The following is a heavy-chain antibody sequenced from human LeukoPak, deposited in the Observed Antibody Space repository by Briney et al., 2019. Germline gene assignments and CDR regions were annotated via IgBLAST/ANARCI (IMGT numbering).Heavy chain of an antibody. D-gene: IGHD4-17*01. Sequence: GGSLRLSCAASGFTFSSYGMSWVRQAPGKGLEWVSAISGSGGSTYYADSVKGRFTISRDNSKNTLYLQMNSLKTEDTAVYYCTTVGATVSNYYYYMDVWGKGTTVTISS. CDR2: ISGSGGST. CDR3: TTVGATVSNYYYYMDV. CDR1: GFTFSSYG. J-gene: IGHJ6*03. V-gene: IGHV3-23*01.